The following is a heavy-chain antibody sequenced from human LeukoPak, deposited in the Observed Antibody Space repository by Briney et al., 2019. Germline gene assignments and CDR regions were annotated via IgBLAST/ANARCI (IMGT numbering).Heavy chain of an antibody. J-gene: IGHJ4*02. Sequence: ASVKVSCKASGYTFTSYGISLVRQAPGQGLEWMGWISAYNGNTNYAQKLQGRVTMTTDTSTSTAYMELRSLRSDDTAVYYCAREIRKTPYYYDSSGYEYWGQGTLVTVSS. CDR2: ISAYNGNT. CDR1: GYTFTSYG. D-gene: IGHD3-22*01. V-gene: IGHV1-18*01. CDR3: AREIRKTPYYYDSSGYEY.